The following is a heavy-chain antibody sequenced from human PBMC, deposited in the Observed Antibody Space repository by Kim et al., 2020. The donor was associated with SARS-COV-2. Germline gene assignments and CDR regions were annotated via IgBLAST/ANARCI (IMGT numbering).Heavy chain of an antibody. CDR2: T. V-gene: IGHV3-73*01. D-gene: IGHD2-21*02. CDR3: TRHEVTSTFDC. Sequence: TAYAASVRGRFTISRDDSKNTAYLQMNGLKTEDTAVYYCTRHEVTSTFDCWGQGTLVTVSS. J-gene: IGHJ4*02.